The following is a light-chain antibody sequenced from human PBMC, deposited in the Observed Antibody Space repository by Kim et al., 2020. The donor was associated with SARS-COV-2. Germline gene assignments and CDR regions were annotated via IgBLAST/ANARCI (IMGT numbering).Light chain of an antibody. CDR3: QQSYTRPLT. CDR1: QSIATS. Sequence: DIQLTQSPPSLSASLGDRVTITCRASQSIATSLNWYQQKHGTTPNLLIYATSNLHGGVPSRFSGSGSGTDFTLTISSLHPEDFATYYCQQSYTRPLTFGGGTKVDIK. CDR2: ATS. J-gene: IGKJ4*01. V-gene: IGKV1-39*01.